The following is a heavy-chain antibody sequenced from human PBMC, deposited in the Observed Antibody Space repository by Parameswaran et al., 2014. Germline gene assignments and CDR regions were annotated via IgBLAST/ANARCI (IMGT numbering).Heavy chain of an antibody. CDR3: AKYRFRRLGELSKPYYYYGMDV. V-gene: IGHV3-23*01. J-gene: IGHJ6*02. D-gene: IGHD3-16*02. Sequence: RWIRQPPGKGLEWVSAISGSGGSTYYADSVKGRFTISRDNSKNTLYLQMNSLRAEDTAVYYCAKYRFRRLGELSKPYYYYGMDVWGQGTTVTVSS. CDR2: ISGSGGST.